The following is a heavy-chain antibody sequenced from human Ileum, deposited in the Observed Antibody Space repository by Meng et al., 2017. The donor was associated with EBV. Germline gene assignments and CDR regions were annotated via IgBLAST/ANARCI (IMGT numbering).Heavy chain of an antibody. CDR2: INSDGSST. V-gene: IGHV3-74*01. CDR3: ARDHLRGRGGYNELDD. Sequence: EWQVVGAGGVLVQPGGSLRISCVVSGFTFSSYWMHWVRQAPGKGLVWVSRINSDGSSTSYADSVKGRFTISRDNAKNTLYLQMNSLRPEDTAVYYCARDHLRGRGGYNELDDWGQGTLVTVSS. D-gene: IGHD5-24*01. J-gene: IGHJ4*02. CDR1: GFTFSSYW.